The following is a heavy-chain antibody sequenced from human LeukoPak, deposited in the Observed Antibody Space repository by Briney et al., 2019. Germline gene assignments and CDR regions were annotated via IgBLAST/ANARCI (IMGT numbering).Heavy chain of an antibody. V-gene: IGHV3-23*01. CDR1: GFTFSTYA. CDR2: ISGSGGNT. Sequence: PGGSLRLSCAASGFTFSTYAMSWVRQAPGKGLEWVSGISGSGGNTYHADSVKGRLTIPRDNFKSTLYLQMDSLRAEDTALYYCAKTKFGDYTIHAFDIWGQGTMVTVSS. CDR3: AKTKFGDYTIHAFDI. J-gene: IGHJ3*02. D-gene: IGHD4-17*01.